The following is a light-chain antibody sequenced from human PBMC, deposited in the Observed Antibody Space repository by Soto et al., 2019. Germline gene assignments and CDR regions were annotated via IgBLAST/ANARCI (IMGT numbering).Light chain of an antibody. Sequence: QLTHSPCFLYTSAFDTVRLTFLASQSISSYLNWYQQRPGKAPKLLIYAASTLQSGVPSRFSGSGSGTDFTLTISSLQPEDFATYYCRQSYRAPLKFGQGNKVDIK. CDR2: AAS. CDR1: QSISSY. V-gene: IGKV1-39*01. CDR3: RQSYRAPLK. J-gene: IGKJ1*01.